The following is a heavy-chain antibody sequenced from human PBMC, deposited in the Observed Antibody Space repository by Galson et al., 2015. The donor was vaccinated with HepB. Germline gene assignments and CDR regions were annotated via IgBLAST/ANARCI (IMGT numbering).Heavy chain of an antibody. V-gene: IGHV3-30-3*01. D-gene: IGHD2-21*02. J-gene: IGHJ4*02. CDR3: ARESVTHY. Sequence: SLRLSCAASGFTFSSYAMHWVRQAPGKGLEWVAVISYDGSNKYYADSVKGRFTISRDNSKNTLYLQMNSLRAEDTAVYYCARESVTHYWGQGTLVTVSS. CDR1: GFTFSSYA. CDR2: ISYDGSNK.